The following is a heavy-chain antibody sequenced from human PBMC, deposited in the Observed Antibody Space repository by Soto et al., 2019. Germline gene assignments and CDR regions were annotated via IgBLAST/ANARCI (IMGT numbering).Heavy chain of an antibody. D-gene: IGHD3-10*01. V-gene: IGHV3-23*01. CDR1: GFTFSSYA. Sequence: GGSLRLSCPASGFTFSSYAMSWVRQAPGKGLEWVSAISGSGGRTYDADSVKGRFTITRDNSKNKLYLQMNSLRAGDTAVYYCAKDSVDYGSGSDSEEGAFDYWGQGTLVTVSS. CDR2: ISGSGGRT. CDR3: AKDSVDYGSGSDSEEGAFDY. J-gene: IGHJ4*02.